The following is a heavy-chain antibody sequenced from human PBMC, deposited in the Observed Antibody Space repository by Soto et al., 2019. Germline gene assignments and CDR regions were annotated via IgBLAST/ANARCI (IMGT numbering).Heavy chain of an antibody. CDR3: PQASRAAPLQYSIDM. J-gene: IGHJ4*01. CDR1: GFSLSTSGVG. Sequence: SGPTLVNPTRTLTLTCTFSGFSLSTSGVGVGWIRQPPEKALEWLALVYWDDDKRYGPSLRGRLTITKDTSKNQVVLTLTNVGPVGTAKYYFPQASRAAPLQYSIDMWGEETPFTVPS. D-gene: IGHD2-15*01. V-gene: IGHV2-5*05. CDR2: VYWDDDK.